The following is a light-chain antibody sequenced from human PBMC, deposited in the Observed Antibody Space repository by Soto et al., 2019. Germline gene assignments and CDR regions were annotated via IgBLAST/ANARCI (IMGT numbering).Light chain of an antibody. J-gene: IGKJ1*01. CDR2: DAS. Sequence: DIQMTQSPSTLSASVGDRVTITCRASQSISSWLAWYQQKPGKAPKLLIYDASSLESGVPSRFSGSGSGTEFTLTISSLQPDDFATYYCQQYNSYSPWTCGQGTKVEI. CDR1: QSISSW. CDR3: QQYNSYSPWT. V-gene: IGKV1-5*01.